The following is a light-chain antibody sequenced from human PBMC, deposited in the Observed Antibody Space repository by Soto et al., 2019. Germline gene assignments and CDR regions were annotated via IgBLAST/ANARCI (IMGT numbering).Light chain of an antibody. V-gene: IGKV1-5*03. J-gene: IGKJ1*01. CDR3: QQYTVYSWT. Sequence: DIQMTQSPSTLSASVGDRVTITCRASQSISSWLAWYQQKPGEAPKLLIYKASILPSGAPSRFSGSGSGTEFTPPISSLQPDDFAPYYCQQYTVYSWTFGQGTKVQFK. CDR2: KAS. CDR1: QSISSW.